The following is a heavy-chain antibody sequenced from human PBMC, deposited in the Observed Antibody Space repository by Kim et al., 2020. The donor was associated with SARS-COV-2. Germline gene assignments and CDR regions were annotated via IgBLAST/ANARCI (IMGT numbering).Heavy chain of an antibody. CDR3: AVVTAILG. CDR2: INPDSGNT. CDR1: GYTFTSYD. Sequence: ASVKVSCKASGYTFTSYDIHWVRQAPGQGLEWMGWINPDSGNTKSSQKFQGRVTITRDTSASTAYMELSSLRSEDAALYYCAVVTAILGWGQGTLVTVSS. J-gene: IGHJ4*02. D-gene: IGHD2-21*02. V-gene: IGHV1-3*01.